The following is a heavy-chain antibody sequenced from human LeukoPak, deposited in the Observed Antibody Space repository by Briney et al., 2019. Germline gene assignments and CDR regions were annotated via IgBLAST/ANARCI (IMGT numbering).Heavy chain of an antibody. CDR3: ARDAVAYYYDSSGYHDAFDI. V-gene: IGHV3-53*01. Sequence: PGGSLRLSCAAPGFTVSSNYMSWVRQAPGEGLEWVSVNYSGGSTYYADSVKGRFTISRDNSKNTLYLQMNSLRAEDTAVYYCARDAVAYYYDSSGYHDAFDIWGQGTMVTVSS. CDR1: GFTVSSNY. D-gene: IGHD3-22*01. CDR2: NYSGGST. J-gene: IGHJ3*02.